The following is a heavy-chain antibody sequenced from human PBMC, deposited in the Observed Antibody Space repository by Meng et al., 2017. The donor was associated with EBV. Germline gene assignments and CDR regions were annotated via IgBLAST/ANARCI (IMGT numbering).Heavy chain of an antibody. V-gene: IGHV1-69*01. CDR1: GGTFRSDA. Sequence: QVQLVQSGAEEKKPGSSVKVSCKTSGGTFRSDAISWVRQAPGQGLEWMGGLIPMSDAPHYAQKFQGRVTITADESTSTHYMDLSGLRSEDTAVYYCASESGRGFTPDYWGQGTLVTVSS. CDR2: LIPMSDAP. J-gene: IGHJ4*02. CDR3: ASESGRGFTPDY. D-gene: IGHD3-10*01.